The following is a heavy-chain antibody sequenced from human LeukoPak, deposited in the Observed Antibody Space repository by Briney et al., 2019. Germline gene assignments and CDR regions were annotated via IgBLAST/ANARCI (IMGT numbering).Heavy chain of an antibody. Sequence: GGSLRLSCAASGFTFSNAWMSWVRQAPGKGLEWVGCIKSKTDGGTTDYAAPVKGRFTISRDDSKNTLYLQMNSLKTEDTAVYYCTTDLGLNYYFDYWGPGNPGHRLL. D-gene: IGHD7-27*01. CDR3: TTDLGLNYYFDY. CDR2: IKSKTDGGTT. CDR1: GFTFSNAW. J-gene: IGHJ4*02. V-gene: IGHV3-15*01.